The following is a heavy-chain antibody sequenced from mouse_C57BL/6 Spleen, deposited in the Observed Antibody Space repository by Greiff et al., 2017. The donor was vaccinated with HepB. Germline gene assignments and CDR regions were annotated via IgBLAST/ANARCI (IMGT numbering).Heavy chain of an antibody. J-gene: IGHJ2*01. CDR2: IRNKANNHAT. Sequence: EVKLMESGGGLVQPGGSMKLSCAASGFTFSDAWMDWVRQSPEKGLEWVAEIRNKANNHATYYAESVKGRFTISRDDSKSSVYLQMNSLRAEDTGIYYCTRSSHYGSPYFDYWGQGTTLTVSS. CDR1: GFTFSDAW. D-gene: IGHD1-1*01. CDR3: TRSSHYGSPYFDY. V-gene: IGHV6-6*01.